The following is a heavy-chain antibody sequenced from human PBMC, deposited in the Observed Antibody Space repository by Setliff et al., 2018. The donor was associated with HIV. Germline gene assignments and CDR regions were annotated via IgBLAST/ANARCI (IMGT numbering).Heavy chain of an antibody. CDR2: ISTYDGVT. CDR1: GYSFTTFG. Sequence: ASVKVSCKASGYSFTTFGVTWVRQAPGQGLEWMGWISTYDGVTTYAQKLQGRVTMTTDTSTSTAYMELRSLRSDDTAVYYCARPRGYFDYWGQGTLVTVS. J-gene: IGHJ4*02. V-gene: IGHV1-18*01. CDR3: ARPRGYFDY.